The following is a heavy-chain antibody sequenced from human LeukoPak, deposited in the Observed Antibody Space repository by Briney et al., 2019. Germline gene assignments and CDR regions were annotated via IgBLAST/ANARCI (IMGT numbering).Heavy chain of an antibody. CDR2: ISSSDGST. J-gene: IGHJ4*02. D-gene: IGHD6-19*01. CDR1: GFTFNNCA. Sequence: HPGGSLRLSCTASGFTFNNCAMSWVRQVPGKGLEWVSAISSSDGSTFYADSVKGRFTISRDNSKNTLFLQMNSLGVDDTAVYYCAKLVAVTGSDDYWGRGTLVTVSS. V-gene: IGHV3-23*01. CDR3: AKLVAVTGSDDY.